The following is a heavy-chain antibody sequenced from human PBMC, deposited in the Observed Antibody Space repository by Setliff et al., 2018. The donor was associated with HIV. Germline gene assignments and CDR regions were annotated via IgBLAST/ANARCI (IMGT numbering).Heavy chain of an antibody. CDR3: ARHRDPPGSRWIFYYYYMDL. CDR2: VCGSGTT. V-gene: IGHV4-61*02. D-gene: IGHD6-13*01. CDR1: GASFSSASSF. Sequence: SETLSLTCTVSGASFSSASSFWTSTRQPAGTGLECLGRVCGSGTTNYNPTLKSRVTTSVDTSHNHFSLGLTSVTAADTGVYYCARHRDPPGSRWIFYYYYMDLWGEGTTVTVSS. J-gene: IGHJ6*03.